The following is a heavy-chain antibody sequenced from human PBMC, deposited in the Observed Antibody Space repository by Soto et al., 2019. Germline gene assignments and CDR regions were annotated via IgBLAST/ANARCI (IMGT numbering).Heavy chain of an antibody. CDR2: IIPISSTI. V-gene: IGHV1-69*01. J-gene: IGHJ6*02. D-gene: IGHD7-27*01. CDR3: AKRLGIAPFGSYGLDV. Sequence: QGELVQSGAEGKKPGSSVKVSCKPSGGNFITFAISRVGQAPGQALEWMGGIIPISSTIKSEHKFQGRDTISADGSSSTVRMELRSLKAEDTAIYFCAKRLGIAPFGSYGLDVWGQGTTVTVSS. CDR1: GGNFITFA.